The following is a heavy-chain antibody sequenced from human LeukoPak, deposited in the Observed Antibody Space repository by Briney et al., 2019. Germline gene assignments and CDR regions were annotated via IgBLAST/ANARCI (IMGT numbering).Heavy chain of an antibody. CDR2: IILIVGTA. D-gene: IGHD3-22*01. Sequence: AVRVSSEDSGGTFIIYAISGVRQTPGEGGERRGGIILIVGTANYTQKLQGRVTIPSDNSTSTAYIELSSLISDHTAVYYCARDLVDLLSVVIPPYFDYWGQGTLVTVSS. CDR1: GGTFIIYA. V-gene: IGHV1-69*06. J-gene: IGHJ4*02. CDR3: ARDLVDLLSVVIPPYFDY.